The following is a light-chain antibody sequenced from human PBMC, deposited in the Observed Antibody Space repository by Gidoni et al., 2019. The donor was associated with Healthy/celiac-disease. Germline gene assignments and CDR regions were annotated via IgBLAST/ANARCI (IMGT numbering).Light chain of an antibody. CDR2: AAS. CDR3: QQSYSTPGVT. J-gene: IGKJ2*01. CDR1: QSISSY. Sequence: DIQMTQSPSSLSASVGDRVTITCGASQSISSYLNWYQQKPGKAPKLLIYAASSLQSGVPSRFSGSGSGTDFTLTISSLQPEDFATYYCQQSYSTPGVTFXXXTKLEIK. V-gene: IGKV1-39*01.